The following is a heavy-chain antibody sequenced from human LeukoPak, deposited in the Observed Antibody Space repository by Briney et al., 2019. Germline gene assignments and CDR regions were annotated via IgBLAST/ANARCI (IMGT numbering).Heavy chain of an antibody. CDR1: GFPFSHFS. CDR2: TDSGATST. CDR3: AKQSYARSLGE. V-gene: IGHV3-23*01. J-gene: IGHJ4*02. D-gene: IGHD2-8*01. Sequence: GGSLRLSCATSGFPFSHFSMSWVRQAPGKGLEWISTTDSGATSTYYAESVKGRFTISRDNSKNTLHLQMSSLRVEDTAVYYCAKQSYARSLGEGGPGTLVSVSS.